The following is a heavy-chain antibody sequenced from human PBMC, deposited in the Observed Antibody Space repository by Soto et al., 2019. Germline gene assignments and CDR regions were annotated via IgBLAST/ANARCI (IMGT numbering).Heavy chain of an antibody. CDR1: GYIFNSYG. V-gene: IGHV1-18*01. CDR3: ARESSSSRTDY. CDR2: ISVYNANT. Sequence: ASVKVSCKASGYIFNSYGITWLRQAPGQGLEWMGWISVYNANTNYAQRFQDRVTMTTDTSTSTAYMELKSLRSDDTAVYYCARESSSSRTDYWGQGTLVTVPS. J-gene: IGHJ4*02. D-gene: IGHD6-6*01.